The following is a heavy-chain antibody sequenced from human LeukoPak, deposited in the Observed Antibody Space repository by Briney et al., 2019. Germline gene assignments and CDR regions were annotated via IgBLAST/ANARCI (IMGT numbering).Heavy chain of an antibody. CDR1: GGSISSYY. CDR2: IYYSGST. V-gene: IGHV4-59*01. D-gene: IGHD1-14*01. Sequence: PSETLSLTCTVSGGSISSYYWSWIRQPPGKGLEWIGYIYYSGSTNYNPSLKSRVTISVDTSKNQFSLKLSSVTAADTAVYYCASPGGGSPFDYWGQGTLVTVSS. J-gene: IGHJ4*02. CDR3: ASPGGGSPFDY.